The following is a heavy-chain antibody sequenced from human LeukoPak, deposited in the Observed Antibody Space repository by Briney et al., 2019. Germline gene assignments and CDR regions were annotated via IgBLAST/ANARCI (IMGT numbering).Heavy chain of an antibody. Sequence: SETLSLTCTVSGVSISSGSYYWSWIRQPAGKGLEWIGRIYTSGSTNYNPSLKSRVTISVDTSKNQFSLKLSSVTAADTAVYYCARGNSGRDYYYYMDVWGKGTTVTISS. J-gene: IGHJ6*03. V-gene: IGHV4-61*02. CDR1: GVSISSGSYY. D-gene: IGHD5-12*01. CDR3: ARGNSGRDYYYYMDV. CDR2: IYTSGST.